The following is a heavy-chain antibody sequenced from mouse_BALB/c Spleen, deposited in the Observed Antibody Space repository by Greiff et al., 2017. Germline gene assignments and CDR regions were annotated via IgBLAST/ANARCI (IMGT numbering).Heavy chain of an antibody. Sequence: LQQPGSELVRPGASVKLSCKASGYTFTSYWMHWVKQRPGQGLEWIGNIYPGSGSTNYDEKFKSKATLTVDTSSSTAYMQLSSLTSEDSAVYYCKRSGAKGDYYAMDYWGQGTAVTVSS. CDR2: IYPGSGST. J-gene: IGHJ4*01. CDR1: GYTFTSYW. V-gene: IGHV1S22*01. CDR3: KRSGAKGDYYAMDY. D-gene: IGHD3-1*01.